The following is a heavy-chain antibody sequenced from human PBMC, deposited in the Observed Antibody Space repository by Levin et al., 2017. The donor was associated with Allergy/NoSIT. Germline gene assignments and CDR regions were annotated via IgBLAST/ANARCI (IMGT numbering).Heavy chain of an antibody. CDR2: IRGDGGKT. CDR1: GITFNNYA. D-gene: IGHD3-10*01. J-gene: IGHJ6*02. Sequence: PGGSLRLSCVASGITFNNYAMTWVRQTPGKGLEWVSAIRGDGGKTYYADSVQGRFTVSRDNSENTLHLQMDNLRAEDTAVYYCAKLIAVGVKTPPYYYPMDVWGQGTTVTVSS. V-gene: IGHV3-23*01. CDR3: AKLIAVGVKTPPYYYPMDV.